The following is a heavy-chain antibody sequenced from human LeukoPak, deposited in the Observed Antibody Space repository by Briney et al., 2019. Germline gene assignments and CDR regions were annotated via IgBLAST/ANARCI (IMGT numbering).Heavy chain of an antibody. CDR1: GYSISSDNY. V-gene: IGHV4-38-2*01. CDR2: IYHSGST. CDR3: ASLTVLEWLPFWFDP. Sequence: PSETLSLTCAVSGYSISSDNYWVWIRQPPGQGLEWTGGIYHSGSTYYNPSLKSRVTISVDTSKNQFSLKLSSVTAADTAVYYCASLTVLEWLPFWFDPWGQGTLVTVSS. J-gene: IGHJ5*02. D-gene: IGHD3-3*01.